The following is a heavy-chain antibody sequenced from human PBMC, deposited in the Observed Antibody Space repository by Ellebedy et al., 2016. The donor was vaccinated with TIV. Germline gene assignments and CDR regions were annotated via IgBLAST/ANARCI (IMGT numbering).Heavy chain of an antibody. CDR3: ARGYASPNY. CDR1: GFTFSRFS. V-gene: IGHV3-21*01. CDR2: IGSSGVDI. D-gene: IGHD2-8*01. Sequence: GESLKISCAASGFTFSRFSMNWVRQAPGKGLDWVSSIGSSGVDIYYGDSVEGRFNISRDNSKNSVYLQMNSLRAEDTAVYYCARGYASPNYWGQGTLVTVSS. J-gene: IGHJ4*02.